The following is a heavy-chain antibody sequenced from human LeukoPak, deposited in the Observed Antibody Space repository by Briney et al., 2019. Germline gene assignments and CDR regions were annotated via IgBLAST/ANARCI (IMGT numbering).Heavy chain of an antibody. CDR1: GFTLKRYY. Sequence: GGTLRLSRAPSGFTLKRYYMSWVRQAPGKGREGVAAISGSGCNTYYAHSVKGRFTISRDNSKNTLYLQINSPRAEDTAVYYCAKEYGGYDFVYWGEGALVTVSS. CDR2: ISGSGCNT. V-gene: IGHV3-23*01. D-gene: IGHD5-12*01. CDR3: AKEYGGYDFVY. J-gene: IGHJ4*02.